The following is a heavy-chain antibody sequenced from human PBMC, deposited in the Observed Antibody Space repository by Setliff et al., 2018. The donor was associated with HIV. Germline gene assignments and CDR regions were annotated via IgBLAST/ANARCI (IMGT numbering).Heavy chain of an antibody. D-gene: IGHD3-10*01. CDR2: MYYTYNT. Sequence: SETLSLTCSVSGGSTIGYHWNWIRQPAGKGLEWIGRMYYTYNTDYNPSLKSRVVMSIDTSKNQFPLRLDSVTAADTAVYFCARSIYGSGSYYWFDPWGQGTLVTVSS. J-gene: IGHJ5*02. V-gene: IGHV4-4*07. CDR3: ARSIYGSGSYYWFDP. CDR1: GGSTIGYH.